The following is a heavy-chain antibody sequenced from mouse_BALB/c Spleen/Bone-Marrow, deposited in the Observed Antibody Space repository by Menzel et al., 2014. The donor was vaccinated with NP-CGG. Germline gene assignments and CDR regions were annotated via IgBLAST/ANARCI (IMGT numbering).Heavy chain of an antibody. V-gene: IGHV5-9-3*01. CDR2: ISSGGSYP. J-gene: IGHJ2*01. D-gene: IGHD2-4*01. CDR1: GFTFSSYA. CDR3: ARHGITRLLDY. Sequence: EVQLQQSGGGLVKPGGSLKLSCAASGFTFSSYAMSWVRQTPEKRLEWVATISSGGSYPYYPDSVKGRFTISRDNAKNTLYLQMSSLRSEDTAMYYCARHGITRLLDYWGQGTTLTVSS.